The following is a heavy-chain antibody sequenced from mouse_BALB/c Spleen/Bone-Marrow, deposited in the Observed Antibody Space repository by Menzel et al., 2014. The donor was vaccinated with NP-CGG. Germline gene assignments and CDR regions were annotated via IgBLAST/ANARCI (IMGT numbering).Heavy chain of an antibody. CDR3: ARSGLQPAGYYFDY. CDR1: GYTFTDYA. CDR2: ISTNYGDA. Sequence: QVQLKESGAELVRPGVSVKISCKGSGYTFTDYAMHWVKQSHAKSLEWIGVISTNYGDASYNQKFKGKATMTVDKSSSTAYMELARLTSEDSAIYYCARSGLQPAGYYFDYWGQGTTLTVSS. D-gene: IGHD2-4*01. V-gene: IGHV1S137*01. J-gene: IGHJ2*01.